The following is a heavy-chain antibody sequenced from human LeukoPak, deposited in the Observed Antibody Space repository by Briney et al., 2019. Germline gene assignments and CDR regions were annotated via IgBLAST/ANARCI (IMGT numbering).Heavy chain of an antibody. D-gene: IGHD3-22*01. V-gene: IGHV4-34*01. J-gene: IGHJ3*02. Sequence: PSETLSLTCAVYGGSFSGYYWSWIRQPPGKGLEWIGEINHSGSTNYNPSLKSRVTISVDTSKNQFSLKLSSVTAADTAVYYCARVARRDYYDSSGYYSDDAFDIWGQGTMVTVSS. CDR3: ARVARRDYYDSSGYYSDDAFDI. CDR2: INHSGST. CDR1: GGSFSGYY.